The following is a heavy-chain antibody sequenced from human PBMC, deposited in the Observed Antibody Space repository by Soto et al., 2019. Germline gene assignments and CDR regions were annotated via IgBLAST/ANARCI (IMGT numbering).Heavy chain of an antibody. CDR3: ARDEDL. CDR2: INVNGNT. Sequence: GASVKVSCKASGHTFNNYAMHWVRQAPGQGLEWMGWINVNGNTKYSQKLQGRVTITRDTSASTAYMELSSLRSEDTAVYYCARDEDLWGQGTMVTVSS. CDR1: GHTFNNYA. J-gene: IGHJ3*01. V-gene: IGHV1-3*01.